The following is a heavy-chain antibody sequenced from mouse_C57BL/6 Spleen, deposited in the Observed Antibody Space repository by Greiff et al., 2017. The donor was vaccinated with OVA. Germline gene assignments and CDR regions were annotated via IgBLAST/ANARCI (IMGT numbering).Heavy chain of an antibody. CDR1: GYTFTSYW. V-gene: IGHV1-52*01. D-gene: IGHD1-1*01. Sequence: VQLQQPGAALLRPWSSVKLSCKASGYTFTSYWMHWVKQRPIQGLEWIGNIDPSDSETHYNQKFKDKATLTVDKSSSTAYMQLSSLTSEDSAVYYDARGRNDEGGYFDVWGTGTTVTVSS. CDR2: IDPSDSET. CDR3: ARGRNDEGGYFDV. J-gene: IGHJ1*03.